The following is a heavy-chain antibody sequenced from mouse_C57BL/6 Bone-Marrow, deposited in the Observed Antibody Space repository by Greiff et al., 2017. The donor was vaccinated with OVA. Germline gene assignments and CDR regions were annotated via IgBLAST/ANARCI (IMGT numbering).Heavy chain of an antibody. CDR3: ARSGSSQPYYAMDY. D-gene: IGHD1-1*01. J-gene: IGHJ4*01. V-gene: IGHV1-19*01. Sequence: EVKLVESGPVLVKPGASVKMSCKASGYTFTDYYMNWVKQSHGKSLEWIGVINPYNGGTSYNQKFKGKATLTVDKSSSTAYMELNSLTSEDSAVYYCARSGSSQPYYAMDYWGQGTSVTVSS. CDR2: INPYNGGT. CDR1: GYTFTDYY.